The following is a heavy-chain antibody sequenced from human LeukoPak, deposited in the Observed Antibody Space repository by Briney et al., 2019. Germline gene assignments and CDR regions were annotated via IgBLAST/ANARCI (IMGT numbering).Heavy chain of an antibody. J-gene: IGHJ6*02. CDR2: VSYDGVNN. D-gene: IGHD2-15*01. CDR3: ARSPIVVRPTYSYYYGMDV. V-gene: IGHV3-30*04. CDR1: GFTFSSYA. Sequence: AGGSLRLSCAASGFTFSSYAMHWVRQAPGKGLEWVAVVSYDGVNNYYADSVKGRFTISRDNSRNTLYLQVNSLKAEDTAVYYCARSPIVVRPTYSYYYGMDVWGQGTTVTVSS.